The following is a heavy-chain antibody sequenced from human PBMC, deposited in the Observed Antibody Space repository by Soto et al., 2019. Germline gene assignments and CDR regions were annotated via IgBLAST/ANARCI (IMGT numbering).Heavy chain of an antibody. CDR2: ISAYDGNT. D-gene: IGHD3-3*01. V-gene: IGHV1-18*01. J-gene: IGHJ4*02. CDR3: ARVIRYDFWSVLSGLGYFDY. CDR1: GYTFTSYG. Sequence: ASVKVSCKASGYTFTSYGISWVRQAPGQGLERMGWISAYDGNTNYAQKLQGRVTMTTDTSTSTAYMELRSLRSDDTAVYYCARVIRYDFWSVLSGLGYFDYWGQGP.